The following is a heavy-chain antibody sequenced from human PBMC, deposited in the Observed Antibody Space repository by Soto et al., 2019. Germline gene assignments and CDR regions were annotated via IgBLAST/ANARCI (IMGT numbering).Heavy chain of an antibody. CDR3: ARDRVQGVVTAHYSGMDV. V-gene: IGHV1-18*01. CDR2: ISAYTGNT. CDR1: GYKFTGYG. J-gene: IGHJ6*02. D-gene: IGHD3-22*01. Sequence: PSVKVSSKASGYKFTGYGISWVRQAPGQGLEWMGWISAYTGNTNYARKFRDRFTMTIDTSANTAYMDLRSLRSDDTAMYYCARDRVQGVVTAHYSGMDVWGLGTMVTVSS.